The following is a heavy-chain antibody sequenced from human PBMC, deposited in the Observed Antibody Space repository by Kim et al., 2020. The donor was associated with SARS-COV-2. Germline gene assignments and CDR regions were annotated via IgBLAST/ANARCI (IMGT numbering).Heavy chain of an antibody. CDR2: IKQDGSEK. CDR3: ARDIPYYYGSGKPCDYFDY. V-gene: IGHV3-7*03. Sequence: GGSLRLSCAASGFTFSSYWMSWVRQAPGKGLEWVANIKQDGSEKYYVDSVKGRFTISRDNAKNSLYLQMNSLRAEDTAVYYCARDIPYYYGSGKPCDYFDYWGQGTLVTVSS. CDR1: GFTFSSYW. J-gene: IGHJ4*02. D-gene: IGHD3-10*01.